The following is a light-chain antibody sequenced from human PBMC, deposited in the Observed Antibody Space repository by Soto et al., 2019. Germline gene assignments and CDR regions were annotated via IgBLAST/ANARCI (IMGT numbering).Light chain of an antibody. Sequence: DIVLTQSSESLAVSLGERATINCKSSQSLLHSSNSKSYLAWYQQKPGHPPKQLIYWASAREYGVPDRFSGSGSGTDFTLTISSLQAEDVAVYFCQQYSAFPLTFGGGTRIAIK. CDR2: WAS. CDR3: QQYSAFPLT. CDR1: QSLLHSSNSKSY. V-gene: IGKV4-1*01. J-gene: IGKJ4*01.